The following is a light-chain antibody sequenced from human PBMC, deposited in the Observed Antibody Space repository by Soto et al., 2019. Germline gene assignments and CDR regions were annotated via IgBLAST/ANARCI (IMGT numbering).Light chain of an antibody. V-gene: IGKV3-20*01. CDR2: GTS. CDR1: QSVSSSY. CDR3: RQYDSSPLT. Sequence: EIVLTQSPGTLSLSPGERATLSCRASQSVSSSYLAWYQQKPGQAPRLLIYGTSSRATGSPDRFSGSGCGTDFTLTISRLEPEQYAVYYCRQYDSSPLTFGGGPKGEI. J-gene: IGKJ4*01.